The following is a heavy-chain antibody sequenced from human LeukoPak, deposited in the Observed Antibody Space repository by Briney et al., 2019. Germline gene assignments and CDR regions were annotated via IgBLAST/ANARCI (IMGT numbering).Heavy chain of an antibody. D-gene: IGHD3-3*01. J-gene: IGHJ4*02. Sequence: GGSLRLSCTGSGFTFGDYGLNWVRQAPGRGLEWVATLSGSGAGTYYSDSVQGRFTISRDNSKRTLFLQMNSLRAEDTAFYYCAKAELGVDTFFDYWGQGTLVTVSS. CDR2: LSGSGAGT. V-gene: IGHV3-23*01. CDR3: AKAELGVDTFFDY. CDR1: GFTFGDYG.